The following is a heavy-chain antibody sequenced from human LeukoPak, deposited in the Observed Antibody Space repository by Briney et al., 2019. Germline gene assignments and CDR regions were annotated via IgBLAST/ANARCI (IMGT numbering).Heavy chain of an antibody. CDR1: GLIFNGYA. CDR3: VRGGYCSGTSCAHYDGMDV. J-gene: IGHJ6*02. CDR2: ITATGGST. V-gene: IGHV3-23*01. Sequence: GGSLRLSCADSGLIFNGYAVNWVRQAPGKGLEWVSSITATGGSTYYADSVKGRFSISRDNSMNTLYMQMNSLRGEDAAVYYCVRGGYCSGTSCAHYDGMDVWGQGTTVTVSS. D-gene: IGHD2-2*01.